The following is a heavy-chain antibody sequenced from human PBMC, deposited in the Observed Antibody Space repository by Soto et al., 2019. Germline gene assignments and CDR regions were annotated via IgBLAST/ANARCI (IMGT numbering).Heavy chain of an antibody. V-gene: IGHV4-34*01. J-gene: IGHJ4*02. CDR3: ARVGHLALFDY. Sequence: QVQLQQWGAGLLKPSETLSLTCAVYGGSVSGYYWSWIRQPPGKGLEWIGEINHSGSTNYNPSLKSRVNIPVDTSKNQFSLKLSSVTAAETAVSYCARVGHLALFDYWGKGTLVTVSS. CDR2: INHSGST. CDR1: GGSVSGYY.